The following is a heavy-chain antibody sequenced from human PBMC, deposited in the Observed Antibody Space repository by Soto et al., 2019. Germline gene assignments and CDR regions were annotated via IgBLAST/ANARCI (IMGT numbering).Heavy chain of an antibody. V-gene: IGHV4-59*01. D-gene: IGHD3-16*01. CDR3: ASVTFGGILLAH. CDR1: AASFSKYY. Sequence: PSETLSLTCTVSAASFSKYYWTWIRQPPGKGLEWIGYIYFNGNTKYNPSLEGRLTISIDTSKKEFSLKLTSVTAADAAVYYCASVTFGGILLAHWGQGTLVTVSS. J-gene: IGHJ4*02. CDR2: IYFNGNT.